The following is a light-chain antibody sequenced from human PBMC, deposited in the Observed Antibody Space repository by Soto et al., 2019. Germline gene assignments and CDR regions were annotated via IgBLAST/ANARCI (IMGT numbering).Light chain of an antibody. Sequence: EIEMTHSPATLSVSPWEIATLSCRASQSVSSNLAWYQQKPGQAPRLLIYGASTRATGIPARFSGSGSGTDFTLTISRLDPEDFAVYFCQQYVGSPIAFGQGTRLEIK. V-gene: IGKV3-15*01. CDR1: QSVSSN. J-gene: IGKJ5*01. CDR2: GAS. CDR3: QQYVGSPIA.